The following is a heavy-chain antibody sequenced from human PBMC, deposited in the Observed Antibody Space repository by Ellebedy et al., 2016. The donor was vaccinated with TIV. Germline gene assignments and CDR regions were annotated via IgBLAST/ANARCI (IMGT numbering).Heavy chain of an antibody. Sequence: SVKVSCXASGGTFSSYAISWVRQAPGQGLEWMGGIIPIFGTANYAQKFQGRVTITADESTSTAYMELSSLRSEDTAVYYCARTLGYCSSTSCQNWFDPWGQGTLVTVSS. V-gene: IGHV1-69*13. J-gene: IGHJ5*02. CDR2: IIPIFGTA. D-gene: IGHD2-2*01. CDR3: ARTLGYCSSTSCQNWFDP. CDR1: GGTFSSYA.